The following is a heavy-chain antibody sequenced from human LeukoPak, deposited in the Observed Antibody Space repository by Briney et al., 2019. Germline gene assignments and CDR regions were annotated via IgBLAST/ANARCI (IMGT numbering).Heavy chain of an antibody. J-gene: IGHJ3*02. D-gene: IGHD4-23*01. CDR3: ARTTVVGPDAFDI. V-gene: IGHV4-59*12. Sequence: ASETLSLTCTVSGGSISSYHWSWIRQPPGKGLEWIGYIYYSGSTNYNPSLKSRVTISVDTSKNQFSLRLSSVTAADTAMYYCARTTVVGPDAFDIWGQGTMVTVSS. CDR1: GGSISSYH. CDR2: IYYSGST.